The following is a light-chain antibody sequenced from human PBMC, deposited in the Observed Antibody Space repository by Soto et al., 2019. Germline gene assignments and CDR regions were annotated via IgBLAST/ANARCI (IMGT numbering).Light chain of an antibody. CDR1: QSISTY. Sequence: DIQMTQSPSSLSASVGDRVTITCRASQSISTYLNWYQHKPGKAPKLLIYAASSLQSGVPSRFSGSGSGTDFTLTISSLLPEDFATYYCQQSYSTPWTFGQGTKVEIK. J-gene: IGKJ1*01. V-gene: IGKV1-39*01. CDR2: AAS. CDR3: QQSYSTPWT.